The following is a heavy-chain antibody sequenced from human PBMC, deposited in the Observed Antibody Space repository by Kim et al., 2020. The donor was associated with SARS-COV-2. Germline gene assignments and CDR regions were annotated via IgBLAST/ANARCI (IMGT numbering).Heavy chain of an antibody. V-gene: IGHV3-21*01. CDR2: ISSSSSYI. CDR1: GFTFSSYS. J-gene: IGHJ5*02. CDR3: AREGVPILGWFDP. D-gene: IGHD3-10*01. Sequence: GGSLRLSCAASGFTFSSYSMNWVRQAPGKGLEWVSSISSSSSYIYYADSVKGRFAISRDNAKNSLYLQMNSLRAEDTAVYYCAREGVPILGWFDPWGQGTLVTVSS.